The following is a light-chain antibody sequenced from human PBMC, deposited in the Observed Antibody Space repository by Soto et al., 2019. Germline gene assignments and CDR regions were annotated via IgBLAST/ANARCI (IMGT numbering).Light chain of an antibody. Sequence: QSVLTRPASVSGSLGQSITISCTGTSSDVGNYKYVSWYQQHPGKAPKLMIYEVSNRPSGVSNRFSGSKSGNTASLTISGLQAEDETDYYCFSYTSSGTYVFGTGTKVTVL. CDR2: EVS. V-gene: IGLV2-14*01. J-gene: IGLJ1*01. CDR1: SSDVGNYKY. CDR3: FSYTSSGTYV.